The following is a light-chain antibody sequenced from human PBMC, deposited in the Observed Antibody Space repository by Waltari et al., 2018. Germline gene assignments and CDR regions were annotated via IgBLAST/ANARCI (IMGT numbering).Light chain of an antibody. CDR3: QQYNNWPPVYT. V-gene: IGKV3-15*01. CDR1: QSVSSN. CDR2: GAS. Sequence: EIVMTQSPATLSVSPGDRATLSCRASQSVSSNLAWYKQKPGQAPWLLIYGASTRATGMPARFSGSGSGTEFTLTISSMQSEDFAVYYCQQYNNWPPVYTFGQGTKLEIK. J-gene: IGKJ2*01.